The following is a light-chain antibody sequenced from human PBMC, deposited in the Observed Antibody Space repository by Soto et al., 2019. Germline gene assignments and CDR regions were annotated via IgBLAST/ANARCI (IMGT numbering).Light chain of an antibody. J-gene: IGKJ1*01. V-gene: IGKV1-39*01. CDR2: AAS. CDR1: QDISNY. Sequence: DFRMTQSPSTLSAFVGDRVTITCRASQDISNYVAWYQQKPGKAPKLLIYAASSLQSGVPSRFSGSGSGTDFTLTSSSLQPEDFATYYCQQSYSTPRTFGQGTKVDIK. CDR3: QQSYSTPRT.